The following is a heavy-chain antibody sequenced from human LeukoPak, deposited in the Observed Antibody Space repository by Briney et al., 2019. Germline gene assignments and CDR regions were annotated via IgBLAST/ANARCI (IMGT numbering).Heavy chain of an antibody. Sequence: GGSLRLSCAASGFTFDDYGMRWVRQAPGRGREWGSGINWNGGSTGYADSVKGRFTISRDNAKNSLYLQMNSLRAEDTALYYCARERYCSGGSCYSSGIYFDYWGQGTLVTVSS. V-gene: IGHV3-20*04. D-gene: IGHD2-15*01. CDR2: INWNGGST. CDR1: GFTFDDYG. CDR3: ARERYCSGGSCYSSGIYFDY. J-gene: IGHJ4*02.